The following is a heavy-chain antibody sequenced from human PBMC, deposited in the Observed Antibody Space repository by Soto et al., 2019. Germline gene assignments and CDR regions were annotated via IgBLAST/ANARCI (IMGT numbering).Heavy chain of an antibody. Sequence: QVQLVQSGAEVKKPGASVKVSSKAFGYTFTSKGISWWGRAPGQGLEWMGWISANNGNTNYAQKLQGRVTMTTDTSTSTAYMELRSLRSDDTAVYYCARASGSSYWFDPWGQGTLVTVSS. CDR3: ARASGSSYWFDP. CDR1: GYTFTSKG. CDR2: ISANNGNT. V-gene: IGHV1-18*01. D-gene: IGHD1-26*01. J-gene: IGHJ5*02.